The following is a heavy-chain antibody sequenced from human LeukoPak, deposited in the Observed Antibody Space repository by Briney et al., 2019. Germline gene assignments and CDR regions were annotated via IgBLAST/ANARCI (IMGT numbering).Heavy chain of an antibody. CDR2: INHSGST. J-gene: IGHJ4*02. D-gene: IGHD6-13*01. Sequence: SESVSLTCAVYGVSFSSYYWSWIRQPPGKGLEWIGEINHSGSTNYNPSLKSRVTISVDTSKNQFSLKLSSVTAADTAVYYCAAPGIAAAGGWEYYFDYWGQGTLVPVSS. CDR1: GVSFSSYY. CDR3: AAPGIAAAGGWEYYFDY. V-gene: IGHV4-34*01.